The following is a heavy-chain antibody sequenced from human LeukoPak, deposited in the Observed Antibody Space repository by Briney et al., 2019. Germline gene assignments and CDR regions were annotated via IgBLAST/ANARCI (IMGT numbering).Heavy chain of an antibody. J-gene: IGHJ4*02. CDR1: GFTVSSNS. D-gene: IGHD3-3*01. V-gene: IGHV3-66*02. CDR3: ARLRGPIFGVVPD. CDR2: IYGAGST. Sequence: PGGSLRLSCAASGFTVSSNSMGWVRQAPGKGLEWVSVIYGAGSTYYADSVKGRFTISRDNSKNTLYLQMNSLRAEDTAVYYCARLRGPIFGVVPDWGQGTLVTVSS.